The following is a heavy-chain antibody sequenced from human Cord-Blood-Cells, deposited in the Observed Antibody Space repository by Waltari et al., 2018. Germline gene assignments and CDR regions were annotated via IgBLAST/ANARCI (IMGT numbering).Heavy chain of an antibody. CDR2: KSCYGSEK. V-gene: IGHV3-30*18. CDR3: AKDWHYGSWSYYDY. CDR1: GFTFTRAG. Sequence: QLQLVGSGAGAVQPGRILGLSTAASGFTFTRAGMPCGCRAAGKRIEGRPVKSCYGSEKYYAKSLKGRFTISRHKSKHTRYLQRNRLRAEETAVYYCAKDWHYGSWSYYDYWGQGTLVTVSS. J-gene: IGHJ4*02. D-gene: IGHD3-10*01.